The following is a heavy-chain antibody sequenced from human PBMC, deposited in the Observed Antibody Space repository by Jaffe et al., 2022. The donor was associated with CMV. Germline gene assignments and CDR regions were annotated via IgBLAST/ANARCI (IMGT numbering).Heavy chain of an antibody. Sequence: EVQLVESGGGLVQPGGSLRLSCAASGFTFSSYEMNWVRQAPGKGLEWVSYISSSGSTIYYADSVKGRFTISRDNAKNSLYLQMNSLRAEDTAVYYCARGYREQYYYYYYMDVWGKGTTVTVSS. D-gene: IGHD5-18*01. J-gene: IGHJ6*03. CDR1: GFTFSSYE. V-gene: IGHV3-48*03. CDR2: ISSSGSTI. CDR3: ARGYREQYYYYYYMDV.